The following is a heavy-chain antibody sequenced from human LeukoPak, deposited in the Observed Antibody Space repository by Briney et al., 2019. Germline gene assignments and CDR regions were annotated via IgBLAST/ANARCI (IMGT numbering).Heavy chain of an antibody. CDR3: AREGYYDSSGYYPIDY. CDR1: GGSISSGGYY. V-gene: IGHV4-31*03. Sequence: SETLSLTCTVSGGSISSGGYYWSWIRQHPGKGLEWIGYIYYSGSTYYNPSLKSRVIISVDTSKNQFSLKLSSVTAADTAVYYCAREGYYDSSGYYPIDYWGQGTLVTVSS. CDR2: IYYSGST. D-gene: IGHD3-22*01. J-gene: IGHJ4*02.